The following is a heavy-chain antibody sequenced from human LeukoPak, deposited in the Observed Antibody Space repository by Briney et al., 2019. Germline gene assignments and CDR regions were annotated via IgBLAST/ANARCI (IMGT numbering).Heavy chain of an antibody. CDR3: ARDDGTVITDSFFDY. V-gene: IGHV3-20*04. CDR1: GFTFDDYG. Sequence: GGSLRLSCAASGFTFDDYGMSWVRQAPGKGLEWVSGINWNGGSTGYADSVKGRFTISRDNAKNSLYLQMNNLRPEDTAVYYCARDDGTVITDSFFDYWGQGTLVSVSS. J-gene: IGHJ4*02. D-gene: IGHD4-11*01. CDR2: INWNGGST.